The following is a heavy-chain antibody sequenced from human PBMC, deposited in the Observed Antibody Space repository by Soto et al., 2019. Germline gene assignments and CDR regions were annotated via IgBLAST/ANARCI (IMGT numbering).Heavy chain of an antibody. J-gene: IGHJ6*02. CDR2: MDPNSGST. CDR1: GYTFTTYD. CDR3: ARERKFDFWRKGLDV. V-gene: IGHV1-8*01. D-gene: IGHD3-3*01. Sequence: QAQLVQSGAEVRKPGASVKVSCKASGYTFTTYDINWVRQAPEQGLEWLGWMDPNSGSTGYAQNFQGRITMTRNISSNTAHMELSSLQSEDTAVYYCARERKFDFWRKGLDVWGQGTTVTVSS.